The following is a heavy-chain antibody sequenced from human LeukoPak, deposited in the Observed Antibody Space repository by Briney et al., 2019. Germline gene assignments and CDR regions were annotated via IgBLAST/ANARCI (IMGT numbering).Heavy chain of an antibody. V-gene: IGHV3-21*01. D-gene: IGHD3-10*01. CDR3: AREGGSITMVRGGPFDI. Sequence: GGSLRLSCAASGFTFSSYSMNWVRQAPGKGLEWVSSISSSSSYIYYADSVKGRFTISRDNAKNSLYLQMNSLRAEDTAVYYCAREGGSITMVRGGPFDIWGQGTMVTVSS. J-gene: IGHJ3*02. CDR1: GFTFSSYS. CDR2: ISSSSSYI.